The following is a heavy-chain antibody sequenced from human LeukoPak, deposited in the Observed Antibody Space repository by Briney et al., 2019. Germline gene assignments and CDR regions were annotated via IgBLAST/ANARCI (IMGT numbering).Heavy chain of an antibody. CDR3: ARTHDFWSAYLNWFDP. J-gene: IGHJ5*02. CDR2: LYYSGTT. V-gene: IGHV4-30-4*08. CDR1: GGSISSRDYY. D-gene: IGHD3-3*01. Sequence: SETLSLTCTVSGGSISSRDYYWSWIRQPPGTGLEWIAYLYYSGTTYYNPSLESRVTISVDTSKNQFSLKLSSVTAADTAVYYCARTHDFWSAYLNWFDPWGQGALVTVSS.